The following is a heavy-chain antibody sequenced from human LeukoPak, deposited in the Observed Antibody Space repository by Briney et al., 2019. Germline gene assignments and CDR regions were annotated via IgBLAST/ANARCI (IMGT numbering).Heavy chain of an antibody. CDR3: ARVPTVTTDYYYFMDV. D-gene: IGHD4-11*01. CDR2: IIPIFGTA. V-gene: IGHV1-69*01. CDR1: GGTFSSYA. Sequence: SVKVSCKASGGTFSSYAISWVRQAPGQRLEWMGGIIPIFGTANYAQKFQGRVTITADESTSTAYMELSSLRSEDTAVYYCARVPTVTTDYYYFMDVWGKGTTVTVSS. J-gene: IGHJ6*03.